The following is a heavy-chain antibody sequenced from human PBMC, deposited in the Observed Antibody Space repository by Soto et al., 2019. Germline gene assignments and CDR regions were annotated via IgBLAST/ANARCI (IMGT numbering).Heavy chain of an antibody. CDR2: ISYDGSNK. V-gene: IGHV3-30*03. CDR1: GFTFSSYG. Sequence: GGSLRLSCAASGFTFSSYGMHWVRQAPGKGLEWVAVISYDGSNKYYADSVKGRFTISRDNSKNTLYPQMNSLRAEDTAVYYCARNYYGHYYYYYGMDVWGQGTTVTVSS. D-gene: IGHD3-10*01. J-gene: IGHJ6*02. CDR3: ARNYYGHYYYYYGMDV.